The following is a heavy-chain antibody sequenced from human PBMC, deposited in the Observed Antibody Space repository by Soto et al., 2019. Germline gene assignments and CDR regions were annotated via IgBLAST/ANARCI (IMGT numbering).Heavy chain of an antibody. Sequence: EVQLLESGGGLVQPGGSLRLSCAASGFTFSSYAMSWVRQAPGKGLEWVSAISGSGGSTYYADSVKGRFTISRDNSKNTLYLQMNILRAEDTAVYYCAKEAHYCTNGVCFENYFDYWGQGTLVTVSS. CDR3: AKEAHYCTNGVCFENYFDY. J-gene: IGHJ4*02. CDR1: GFTFSSYA. V-gene: IGHV3-23*01. D-gene: IGHD2-8*01. CDR2: ISGSGGST.